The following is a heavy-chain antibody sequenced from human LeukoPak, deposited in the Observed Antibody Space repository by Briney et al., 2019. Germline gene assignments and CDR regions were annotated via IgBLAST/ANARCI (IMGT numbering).Heavy chain of an antibody. V-gene: IGHV4-4*02. CDR3: ARDRVYGSGATWFDP. Sequence: SGTLSLTCAVSGGSISSSNWWSWVRQPPGKGLEWIGEIYHSGSTNYNPSLKSRATISVDKSKNQFSLKLSSVTAADTAVYYCARDRVYGSGATWFDPWGQGTLVTVSS. J-gene: IGHJ5*02. CDR1: GGSISSSNW. CDR2: IYHSGST. D-gene: IGHD3-10*01.